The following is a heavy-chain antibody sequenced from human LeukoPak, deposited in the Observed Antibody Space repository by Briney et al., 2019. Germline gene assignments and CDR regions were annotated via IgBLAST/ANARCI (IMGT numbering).Heavy chain of an antibody. J-gene: IGHJ4*02. D-gene: IGHD1-26*01. Sequence: PSETLSLTCTVSGGSISSGGYYWSWIRQHPGKGLEWIGYIYYSGSTNYNPSLKSRVTISVDTSKNQFSLKLSSVTAADTAVYYCARDGYSGSYYFDYWGQGTLVTVSS. CDR3: ARDGYSGSYYFDY. CDR2: IYYSGST. CDR1: GGSISSGGYY. V-gene: IGHV4-61*08.